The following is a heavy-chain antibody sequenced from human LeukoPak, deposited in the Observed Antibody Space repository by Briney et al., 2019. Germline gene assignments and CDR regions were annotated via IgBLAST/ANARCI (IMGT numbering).Heavy chain of an antibody. CDR3: ARVPSRFCSSTSCYSLDY. CDR2: ISGSGGST. D-gene: IGHD2-2*01. V-gene: IGHV3-23*01. J-gene: IGHJ4*02. Sequence: GGSLRLSCAASGFTFSSYAMSWVRQAPGKGLEWVSAISGSGGSTYYADSVKGRFTISRDNSKNTLYLQMNSLRAEDTAVYYCARVPSRFCSSTSCYSLDYWGQGTLVTVSS. CDR1: GFTFSSYA.